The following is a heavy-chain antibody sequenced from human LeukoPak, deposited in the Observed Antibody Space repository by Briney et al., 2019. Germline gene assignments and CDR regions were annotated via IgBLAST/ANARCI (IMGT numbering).Heavy chain of an antibody. V-gene: IGHV3-30*01. CDR1: GFTFSSYA. CDR2: ISYDGSNK. D-gene: IGHD6-6*01. Sequence: GGSLRLSCAASGFTFSSYAMDWVRQAPGKGLEWVAVISYDGSNKYYADSVKGRFTISRDNSKNTLYLQMNSLRAEDTAVYYCARELFEYSSSFGYFDYWGQGTLVTVSS. CDR3: ARELFEYSSSFGYFDY. J-gene: IGHJ4*02.